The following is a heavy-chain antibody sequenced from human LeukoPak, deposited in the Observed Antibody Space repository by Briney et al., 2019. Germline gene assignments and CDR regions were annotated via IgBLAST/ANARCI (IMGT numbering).Heavy chain of an antibody. V-gene: IGHV3-11*01. CDR3: ARVGYYGDYDVDY. Sequence: GGSLRRSCAASGFTFSDYYMSWIRQAPGKGLEWVSYISSSGSTIYYADSVKGRFTISRDNAKNSLYLQMNSLRAEDTAVYYCARVGYYGDYDVDYWGQGTLVTVSS. CDR1: GFTFSDYY. J-gene: IGHJ4*02. CDR2: ISSSGSTI. D-gene: IGHD4-17*01.